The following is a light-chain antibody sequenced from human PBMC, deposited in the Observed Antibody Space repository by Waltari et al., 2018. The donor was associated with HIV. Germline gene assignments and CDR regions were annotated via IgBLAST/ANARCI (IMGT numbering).Light chain of an antibody. CDR1: TSNIGADYD. CDR2: GNK. Sequence: QSVLTQPPSVSGAPGQRVTISCTGSTSNIGADYDVHWYQQIPGTAPKLLISGNKNRPAGVPDRYSASKSGTSSSLTITGVQAEDEADYFCQSYDITLSASVVFGGGTKLTVL. V-gene: IGLV1-40*01. CDR3: QSYDITLSASVV. J-gene: IGLJ2*01.